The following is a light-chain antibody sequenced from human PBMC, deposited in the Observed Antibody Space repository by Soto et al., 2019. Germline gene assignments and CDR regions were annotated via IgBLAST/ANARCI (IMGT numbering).Light chain of an antibody. J-gene: IGKJ5*01. Sequence: IQLTLSPSSLPASVGDRVTFTCRASEDISSYLAWYQQKPGTAPKLLIYAASALHSGVPSRFSGSGSGTDFTLTISSLQPEDFAIYFCQQLKNYPITFGQRTRPEIK. V-gene: IGKV1-9*01. CDR3: QQLKNYPIT. CDR2: AAS. CDR1: EDISSY.